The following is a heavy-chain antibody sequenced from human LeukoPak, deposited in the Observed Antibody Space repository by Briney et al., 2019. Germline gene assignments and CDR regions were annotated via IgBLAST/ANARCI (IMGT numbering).Heavy chain of an antibody. Sequence: PGGSLRLSCAASGFTFSSYAMNWVRQAPGKGLEWVSSISSSSSYIYYADSVKGRFTISRDNAKNSLYLQMNSLRAEDTAVYYCARDGGGTRVFDYWGQGTLVTVSS. CDR2: ISSSSSYI. CDR1: GFTFSSYA. V-gene: IGHV3-21*01. CDR3: ARDGGGTRVFDY. J-gene: IGHJ4*02. D-gene: IGHD2-15*01.